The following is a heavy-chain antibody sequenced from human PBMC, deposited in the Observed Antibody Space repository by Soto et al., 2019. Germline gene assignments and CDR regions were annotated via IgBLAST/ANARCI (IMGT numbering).Heavy chain of an antibody. D-gene: IGHD2-15*01. CDR2: ISYDGSNK. V-gene: IGHV3-30-3*01. CDR1: GFTFSSYA. CDR3: ARGAGYCSGGSCYPPFDY. J-gene: IGHJ4*02. Sequence: QVPLVESGGGVVQPGRSLRLSCAASGFTFSSYAMHWVRQAPGKGLEWVAVISYDGSNKYYADSVKGRFTISRDNSKNTLYLQMNSLRAEDTAVYYCARGAGYCSGGSCYPPFDYWGQGTLVTVSS.